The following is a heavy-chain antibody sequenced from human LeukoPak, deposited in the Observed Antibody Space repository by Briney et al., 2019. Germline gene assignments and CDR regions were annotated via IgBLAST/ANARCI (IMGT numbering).Heavy chain of an antibody. CDR2: IHYSGST. CDR3: VREGESAYYYDSSGYNYANWFDP. V-gene: IGHV4-39*07. Sequence: PSETLSLTCTVSGGSISSSNYYWGWIRQPPGEGLEWIGSIHYSGSTYYNPSLKSRVTISVDTSKKQFSLKLSSVTAADTAVYYCVREGESAYYYDSSGYNYANWFDPWGQGTLVTVAS. J-gene: IGHJ5*02. D-gene: IGHD3-22*01. CDR1: GGSISSSNYY.